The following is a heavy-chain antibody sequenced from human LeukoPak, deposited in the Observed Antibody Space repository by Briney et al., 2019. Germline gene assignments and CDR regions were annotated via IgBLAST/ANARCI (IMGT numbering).Heavy chain of an antibody. J-gene: IGHJ4*02. D-gene: IGHD6-13*01. CDR3: AKGLAAAGIDY. V-gene: IGHV3-9*01. CDR2: ISWNSGSI. Sequence: MYLVRLSLEKGLEWVSGISWNSGSIGYAVSVKGRFTISRDNAKNSLYLQMNSLRAEDTALYYCAKGLAAAGIDYWGQGTLVTVSS.